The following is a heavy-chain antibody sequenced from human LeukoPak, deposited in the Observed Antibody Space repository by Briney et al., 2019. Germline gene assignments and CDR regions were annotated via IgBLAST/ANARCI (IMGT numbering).Heavy chain of an antibody. V-gene: IGHV3-64*01. Sequence: GGSLRLSCAASGFTFSDYAMHWVRQSPGKELEYVSAISSNGRSIHYANSVEGRFTISRDNSQNTLYFQMNRLRAEDMAVYYCARDTCGCGSGWHLYWYFDLWGRGTLVTVSS. CDR1: GFTFSDYA. J-gene: IGHJ2*01. CDR3: ARDTCGCGSGWHLYWYFDL. CDR2: ISSNGRSI. D-gene: IGHD6-19*01.